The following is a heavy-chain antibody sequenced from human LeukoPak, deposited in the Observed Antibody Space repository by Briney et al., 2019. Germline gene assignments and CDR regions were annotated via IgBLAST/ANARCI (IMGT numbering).Heavy chain of an antibody. CDR1: GGSISSTTSY. V-gene: IGHV4-39*01. D-gene: IGHD2-2*03. J-gene: IGHJ4*02. CDR3: ARHGSTDYFDY. CDR2: IYYSGST. Sequence: SETLSLTCAVSGGSISSTTSYWGWIRQPPGKGLEWLGRIYYSGSTFYNPSLKSRVTISVDTSNNQFSLRLSSVTAADTAVYYCARHGSTDYFDYWGQGTLVTVPS.